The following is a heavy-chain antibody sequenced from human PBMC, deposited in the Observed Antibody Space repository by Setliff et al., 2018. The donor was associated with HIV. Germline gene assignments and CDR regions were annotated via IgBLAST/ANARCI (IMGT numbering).Heavy chain of an antibody. J-gene: IGHJ4*02. Sequence: SETLSLTCTVSGGSIYGSDYYWSWIRQPPGRGLEWIGEINHSGSTHYNPSLKSRVTISVDTAKHQFSLNLSSVTAADTAVYYCSRYDYGDFDYWGQGTPVTVSS. CDR2: INHSGST. D-gene: IGHD4-17*01. CDR3: SRYDYGDFDY. CDR1: GGSIYGSDYY. V-gene: IGHV4-34*01.